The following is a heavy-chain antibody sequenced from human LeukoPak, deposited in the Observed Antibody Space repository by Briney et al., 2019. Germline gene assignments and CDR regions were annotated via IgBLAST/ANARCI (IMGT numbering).Heavy chain of an antibody. CDR3: ARDATVYYFDY. CDR2: INPSGGST. CDR1: GYTFTGYY. V-gene: IGHV1-46*01. D-gene: IGHD4-17*01. Sequence: ASVKVSCKASGYTFTGYYMHWVRQAPGQGLEWMGIINPSGGSTSYAQKFQGRVTMTRDMSTSTVYMELSSLRSEDTAVYYCARDATVYYFDYWGQGTLVTVSS. J-gene: IGHJ4*02.